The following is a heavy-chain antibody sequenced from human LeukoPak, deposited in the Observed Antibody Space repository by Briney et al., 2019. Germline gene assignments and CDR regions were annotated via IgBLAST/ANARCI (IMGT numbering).Heavy chain of an antibody. V-gene: IGHV3-21*01. J-gene: IGHJ4*02. CDR3: ARELLLWFGESQAPDY. Sequence: GGSLRLSCAASGFTFSSYSMNWVRQAPGKGLEWVSSISSSSSYIYYADSVKGRFTISRDNAKNSLYLQMNSLRAEDTAVYYCARELLLWFGESQAPDYWGQGTLVTVSS. CDR2: ISSSSSYI. D-gene: IGHD3-10*01. CDR1: GFTFSSYS.